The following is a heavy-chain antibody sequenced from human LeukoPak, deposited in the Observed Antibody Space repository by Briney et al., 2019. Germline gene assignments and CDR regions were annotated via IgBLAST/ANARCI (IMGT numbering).Heavy chain of an antibody. J-gene: IGHJ6*02. Sequence: VKVSCKASGYTFITYTIHWVRQAPGHRLEWMGWINAGNGNTKYSQKFQDRVTITRDTSASTAYMELSSLRSEDTAMYYCARDLGLSSGYSYYYYGMDVWGQGTTVIVSS. D-gene: IGHD3-22*01. CDR1: GYTFITYT. CDR2: INAGNGNT. V-gene: IGHV1-3*01. CDR3: ARDLGLSSGYSYYYYGMDV.